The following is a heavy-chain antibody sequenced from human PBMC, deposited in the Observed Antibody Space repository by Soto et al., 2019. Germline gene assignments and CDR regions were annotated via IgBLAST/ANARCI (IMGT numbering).Heavy chain of an antibody. J-gene: IGHJ4*02. Sequence: HPGGSLRLSCAASGFTFSSYGMHWVRQAPGKGLEWVAVISYDVSNKYYADSVKGRFTISRDNSKNTLYLQMNSLRAEDTAVYYCAKDQGSSGYGPMDYWGQGTLVTVSS. CDR1: GFTFSSYG. V-gene: IGHV3-30*18. CDR3: AKDQGSSGYGPMDY. D-gene: IGHD3-22*01. CDR2: ISYDVSNK.